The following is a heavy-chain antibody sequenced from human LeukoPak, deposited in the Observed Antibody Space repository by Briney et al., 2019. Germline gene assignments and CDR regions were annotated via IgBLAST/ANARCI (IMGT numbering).Heavy chain of an antibody. CDR3: TRYTAETGSWS. CDR1: GSTFSKYW. Sequence: GGSLRLSCAASGSTFSKYWMHWFRQAPGKGLVWVSRINNDGTSTHFADSVKGRFTISRDNAKNTLYLQMNSLRVEDTAVYYCTRYTAETGSWSWGQGTLVTVSS. V-gene: IGHV3-74*01. D-gene: IGHD3-9*01. CDR2: INNDGTST. J-gene: IGHJ4*02.